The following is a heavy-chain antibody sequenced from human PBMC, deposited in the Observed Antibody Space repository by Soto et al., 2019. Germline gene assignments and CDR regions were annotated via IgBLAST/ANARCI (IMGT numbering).Heavy chain of an antibody. V-gene: IGHV3-23*01. Sequence: GGSLRLSCAASGFTFSDYAMSWVRQAPGKGLEWVSGLSGSGGSTYYADSVKGRFTISRDNSKNTLNLQMNSLRAEDTAVYYCAKRYCTSTTCKSLDYYYYMDVWGKGTTVTVSS. CDR3: AKRYCTSTTCKSLDYYYYMDV. CDR2: LSGSGGST. J-gene: IGHJ6*03. D-gene: IGHD2-2*01. CDR1: GFTFSDYA.